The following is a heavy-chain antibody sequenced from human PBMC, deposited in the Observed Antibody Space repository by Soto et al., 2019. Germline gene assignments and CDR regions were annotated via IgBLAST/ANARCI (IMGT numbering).Heavy chain of an antibody. D-gene: IGHD1-26*01. Sequence: GGSLSLSCAASGFTFSNAWMSWVRQAPGKGLEWVGRIKSKTDGGTTDYAAPVKGRFTISRDDSKNTLYLQMNSLKTEDTAVYYCTTDASGSSFDYWGQGTLATVSS. J-gene: IGHJ4*02. CDR3: TTDASGSSFDY. V-gene: IGHV3-15*01. CDR1: GFTFSNAW. CDR2: IKSKTDGGTT.